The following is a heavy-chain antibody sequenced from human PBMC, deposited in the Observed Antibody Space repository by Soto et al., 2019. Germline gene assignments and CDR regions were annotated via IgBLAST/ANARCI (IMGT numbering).Heavy chain of an antibody. CDR2: IGSDGTAI. V-gene: IGHV3-23*05. J-gene: IGHJ4*02. Sequence: EVQLLESGGGLVQPGGSLRLSCAASGFTFNTYAMSWVRQAPGKGLEWVSAIGSDGTAIQYADSVKGRFTISKDNSKDTLYLQMNSLRAEDTAVYYCAKPGLTVAGTRYFDRWGQGPLVTVSS. D-gene: IGHD6-19*01. CDR1: GFTFNTYA. CDR3: AKPGLTVAGTRYFDR.